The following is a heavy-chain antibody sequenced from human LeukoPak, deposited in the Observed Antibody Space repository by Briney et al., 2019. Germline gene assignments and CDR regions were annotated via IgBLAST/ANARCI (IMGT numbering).Heavy chain of an antibody. Sequence: SETLSLTCTVSGDSISTSNSYWGWIRQPPGKGLEWIGSIYYSGNTYYNASLKSRVTISVDTSKNQFSLKLTSVTAADTAVYYCARQRRYFDWSHYYYYMDVWGKGTTVTISS. V-gene: IGHV4-39*01. CDR2: IYYSGNT. CDR3: ARQRRYFDWSHYYYYMDV. J-gene: IGHJ6*03. CDR1: GDSISTSNSY. D-gene: IGHD3-9*01.